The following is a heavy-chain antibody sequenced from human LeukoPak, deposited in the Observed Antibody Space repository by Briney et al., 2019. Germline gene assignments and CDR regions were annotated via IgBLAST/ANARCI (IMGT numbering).Heavy chain of an antibody. CDR1: GGSISSYY. V-gene: IGHV4-59*01. D-gene: IGHD3-22*01. CDR3: ARGRPDSYYYDSSGYYMFDY. Sequence: SETLSLTCTVSGGSISSYYWSWIRQPPGKGLEWIGYIYYSGSTNYNPSLKSRVTISVDTSKNQFSLKLSSVTAADTAVYYCARGRPDSYYYDSSGYYMFDYWGQGTLVTVSS. J-gene: IGHJ4*02. CDR2: IYYSGST.